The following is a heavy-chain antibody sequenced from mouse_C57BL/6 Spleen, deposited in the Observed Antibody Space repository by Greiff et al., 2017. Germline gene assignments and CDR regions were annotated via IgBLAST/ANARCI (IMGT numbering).Heavy chain of an antibody. Sequence: VKLQQPGAELVRPGTSVKLSCKASGYTFTSYWMHWVKQRPGQGLEWIGVIDPSDSYTNYNQKFKGKATLTVDTSSSTAYMQLSSLTSEDSAVYYCARSDDYDAMDYWGQGTSVTVSS. CDR1: GYTFTSYW. J-gene: IGHJ4*01. CDR2: IDPSDSYT. V-gene: IGHV1-59*01. CDR3: ARSDDYDAMDY.